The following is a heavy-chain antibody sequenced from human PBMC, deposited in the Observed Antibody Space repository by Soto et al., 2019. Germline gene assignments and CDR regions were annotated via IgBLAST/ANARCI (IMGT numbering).Heavy chain of an antibody. V-gene: IGHV3-23*01. D-gene: IGHD6-13*01. J-gene: IGHJ4*02. CDR1: GFTFSNYA. CDR3: AKGDLSSSWSSLFDY. CDR2: ISSGGGST. Sequence: GGSLRLSCAASGFTFSNYAMSWVRQAPGKGLEWVSGISSGGGSTYYADSMKGQFTISRDNSKNTVYLQMNSLRADDTAVYYCAKGDLSSSWSSLFDYWGQGTLVTAPQ.